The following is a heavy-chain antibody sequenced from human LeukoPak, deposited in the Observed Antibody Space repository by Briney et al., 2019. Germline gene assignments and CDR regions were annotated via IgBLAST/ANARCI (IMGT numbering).Heavy chain of an antibody. CDR2: IYHSGST. Sequence: PSETLSLTCTVSGGSISSSSYYWGWIRQPPGKGLEWIGEIYHSGSTNYNPSLKSRVTISVDKSKNQFSLKLSSVTAADTAVYYCARVTKRGNYYDFWSGYYRSYYYYGMDVWGQGTTVTVSS. D-gene: IGHD3-3*01. CDR1: GGSISSSSYY. V-gene: IGHV4-39*07. J-gene: IGHJ6*02. CDR3: ARVTKRGNYYDFWSGYYRSYYYYGMDV.